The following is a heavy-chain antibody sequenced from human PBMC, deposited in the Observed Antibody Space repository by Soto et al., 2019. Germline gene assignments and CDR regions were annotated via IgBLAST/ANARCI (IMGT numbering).Heavy chain of an antibody. D-gene: IGHD4-17*01. J-gene: IGHJ5*02. Sequence: GGSLRLPFSASGFPFYRLAMDWGPPGPGKGLELVSAIYGRGGGTKHGDYVKGRFTISRDNSKNTLYLQMNSLRAEDTAVYYCAKDFLRYGDYCRINWFDPWGQGTLVTVSS. CDR1: GFPFYRLA. V-gene: IGHV3-23*01. CDR3: AKDFLRYGDYCRINWFDP. CDR2: IYGRGGGT.